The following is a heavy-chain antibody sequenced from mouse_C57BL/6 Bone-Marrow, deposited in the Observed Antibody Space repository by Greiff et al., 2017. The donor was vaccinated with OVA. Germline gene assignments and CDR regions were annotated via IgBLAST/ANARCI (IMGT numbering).Heavy chain of an antibody. CDR1: GFSLSTSGMG. V-gene: IGHV8-12*01. CDR3: ARTRYFDV. CDR2: IYWDDDK. Sequence: ESGPGILQSSQTLSLTCSFSGFSLSTSGMGVSWIRQPSGKGLEWLAHIYWDDDKRYNPSLKSRPTISKDTSRNQVFLKITSVDTADTATYYCARTRYFDVWGTGTTVTVSS. J-gene: IGHJ1*03.